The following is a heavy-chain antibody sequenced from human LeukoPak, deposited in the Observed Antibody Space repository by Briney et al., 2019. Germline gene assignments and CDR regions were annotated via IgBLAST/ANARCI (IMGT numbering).Heavy chain of an antibody. CDR2: IYPGDSDT. Sequence: GESLKISCKGSGYSFTSYWIGWVRQMPGKGLEWMGIIYPGDSDTRYSPSFQGRVTISADKSISTAYLQWSSLKASDTAMYYCARHSLGVVGATGERDYWGQGTLVTVSS. V-gene: IGHV5-51*01. D-gene: IGHD1-26*01. J-gene: IGHJ4*02. CDR3: ARHSLGVVGATGERDY. CDR1: GYSFTSYW.